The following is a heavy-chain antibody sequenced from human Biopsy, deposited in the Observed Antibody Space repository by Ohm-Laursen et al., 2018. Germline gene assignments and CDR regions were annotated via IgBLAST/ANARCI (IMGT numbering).Heavy chain of an antibody. CDR3: ARGMRSSGWPGFDS. CDR1: GYSVSCGSFY. CDR2: IYDRGSTA. V-gene: IGHV4-61*01. D-gene: IGHD6-19*01. J-gene: IGHJ4*02. Sequence: PSHTLSFTCAVSGYSVSCGSFYWTWIRQPPGQGLENIGYIYDRGSTANYNPSLEGRVTMSVDMPKNQFSLKLSSVTAADTALYYGARGMRSSGWPGFDSWGQGTLVTVSS.